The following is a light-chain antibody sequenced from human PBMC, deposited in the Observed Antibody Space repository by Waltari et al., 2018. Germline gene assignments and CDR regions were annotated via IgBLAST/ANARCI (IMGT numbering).Light chain of an antibody. V-gene: IGKV1-8*01. CDR3: QQYYSYPLT. CDR1: QGISSY. J-gene: IGKJ4*01. Sequence: AIRMTQSPSSLSASTGDRVTITCRASQGISSYLAWYQQKPGKAPKLLIYAASTLQSGVPSRFSGSGSGTGFTLTISCLQSEDFATYYCQQYYSYPLTFGGGTKVEIK. CDR2: AAS.